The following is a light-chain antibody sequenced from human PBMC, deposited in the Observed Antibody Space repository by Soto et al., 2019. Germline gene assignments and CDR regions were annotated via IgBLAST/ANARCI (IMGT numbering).Light chain of an antibody. J-gene: IGKJ1*01. CDR2: GAS. V-gene: IGKV3-15*01. Sequence: EIAMTQSPGTLSVSPGERATLSCRASQSVSSNLAWYQQKPGQAPRVLIYGASTRATGIPARFSGSGSGTEFTLTISSLQSEDFAVYYCQQYNDWPPWTFGQGTKVEIK. CDR3: QQYNDWPPWT. CDR1: QSVSSN.